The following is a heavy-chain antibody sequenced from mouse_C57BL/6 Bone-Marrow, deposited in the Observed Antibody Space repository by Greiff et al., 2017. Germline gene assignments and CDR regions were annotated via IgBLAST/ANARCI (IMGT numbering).Heavy chain of an antibody. CDR3: ARELYWYFDV. Sequence: QVQLQQSGAELARPGASVKLSCKASGYTFTSYGISWVKQRTGQGLEWIGEIYPRSGNTYYNEKFKGKATLTADKSSRTAYMELRSLTSEDSAVYFCARELYWYFDVWGTGTTVTVSS. CDR1: GYTFTSYG. J-gene: IGHJ1*03. CDR2: IYPRSGNT. V-gene: IGHV1-81*01.